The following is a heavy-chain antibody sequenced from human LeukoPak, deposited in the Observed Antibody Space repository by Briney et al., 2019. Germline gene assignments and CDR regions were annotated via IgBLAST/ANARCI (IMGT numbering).Heavy chain of an antibody. CDR2: ISSSSSYI. D-gene: IGHD5-24*01. CDR3: ASDGYNSFDN. Sequence: NPGESLRLSCAASGFPFSSYSMNRVRQAPGKGLEWVSSISSSSSYIYYADSLKGRFTISRDNAKNSLYLQMNSLRAEDTAVYYCASDGYNSFDNWGQGTLVTVSS. J-gene: IGHJ4*02. V-gene: IGHV3-21*01. CDR1: GFPFSSYS.